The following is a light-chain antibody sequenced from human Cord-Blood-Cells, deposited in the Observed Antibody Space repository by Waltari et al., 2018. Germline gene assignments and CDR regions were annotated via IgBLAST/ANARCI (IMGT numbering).Light chain of an antibody. CDR2: DVS. CDR3: SSYTSSSFWV. Sequence: QSALTQPASVSGSPGQSITISCTGTSSDVGGYNYVSWYQQHPGKAPKRMIYDVSNRPSGVSNRFSGSKSGNTASLTISGLQAEDEADYYCSSYTSSSFWVFGGGTKLTVL. V-gene: IGLV2-14*01. J-gene: IGLJ3*02. CDR1: SSDVGGYNY.